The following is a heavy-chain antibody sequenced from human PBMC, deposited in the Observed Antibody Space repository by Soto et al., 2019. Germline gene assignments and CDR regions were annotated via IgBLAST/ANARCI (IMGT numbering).Heavy chain of an antibody. J-gene: IGHJ6*02. CDR1: GFTFSAYW. V-gene: IGHV3-7*01. CDR3: AIITRGFSVDV. CDR2: IKHDGSEK. Sequence: EVQLVESGGGLVQPGGSLRLSCAASGFTFSAYWMSWVRQTPGKGLEWVANIKHDGSEKYYVDSVKGRFTISRDNAKNSLFLEMNSLRAEDTAVFYCAIITRGFSVDVWGQGTTVTVSS. D-gene: IGHD1-20*01.